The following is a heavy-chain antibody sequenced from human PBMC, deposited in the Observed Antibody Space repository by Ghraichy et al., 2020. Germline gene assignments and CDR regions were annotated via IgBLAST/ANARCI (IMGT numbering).Heavy chain of an antibody. J-gene: IGHJ6*02. CDR2: ISSSSSYI. V-gene: IGHV3-21*01. D-gene: IGHD3-9*01. CDR1: GFTFSSYS. CDR3: AREDFDWVKGYYYGMDV. Sequence: GGSLRLSCAASGFTFSSYSMNWVRQAPGKGLEWVSSISSSSSYIYYADSVKGRFTISRDNAKNSLYLQMNSLRAEDTAVYYCAREDFDWVKGYYYGMDVWGQGTTVTVSS.